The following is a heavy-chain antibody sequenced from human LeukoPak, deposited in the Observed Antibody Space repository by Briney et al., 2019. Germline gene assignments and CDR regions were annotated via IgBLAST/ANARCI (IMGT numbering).Heavy chain of an antibody. CDR1: GFTFSSYW. Sequence: PGGSLRLSCAASGFTFSSYWMHWVRQAPGKGLVWVSRINTDGSRTDYADSVKGRFTISRDNAKNTLYLQMNSLRAEDTAVYYCASRDKGYYYGMDVWGQGTTVTVSS. V-gene: IGHV3-74*01. J-gene: IGHJ6*02. D-gene: IGHD5-24*01. CDR2: INTDGSRT. CDR3: ASRDKGYYYGMDV.